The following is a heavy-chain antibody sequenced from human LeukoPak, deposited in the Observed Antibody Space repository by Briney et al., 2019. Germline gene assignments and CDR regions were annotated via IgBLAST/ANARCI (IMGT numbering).Heavy chain of an antibody. CDR2: MNPNSGNT. D-gene: IGHD3-10*01. Sequence: ASVKVSCKASGYTFTSYDINWVRQATGQGLEWMGWMNPNSGNTGYAQKFQGRVTMTRNTSISTAYMELSSLRSEDTAVYYCARANRVTMVRGVISINLRYFDYWGQGTLVTVSS. CDR3: ARANRVTMVRGVISINLRYFDY. CDR1: GYTFTSYD. V-gene: IGHV1-8*01. J-gene: IGHJ4*02.